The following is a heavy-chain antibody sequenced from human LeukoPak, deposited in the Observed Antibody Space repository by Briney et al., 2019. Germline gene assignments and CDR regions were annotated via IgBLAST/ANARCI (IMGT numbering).Heavy chain of an antibody. CDR1: GGTFSSYA. CDR3: ARTQRIVATTPLWADYYYYGMDV. D-gene: IGHD5-12*01. J-gene: IGHJ6*02. Sequence: SVKVSCKASGGTFSSYAISWVRQAPGQGLEWMGGIIPIFGTANYAQKFQGRVTITADETTSTAYMELSSLRSEDTAVYYCARTQRIVATTPLWADYYYYGMDVWGQGTTVTVSS. V-gene: IGHV1-69*13. CDR2: IIPIFGTA.